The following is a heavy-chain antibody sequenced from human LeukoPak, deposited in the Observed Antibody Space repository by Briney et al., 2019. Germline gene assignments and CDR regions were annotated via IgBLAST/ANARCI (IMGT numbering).Heavy chain of an antibody. J-gene: IGHJ5*02. V-gene: IGHV3-30*01. D-gene: IGHD7-27*01. Sequence: PGRSLRLSCAASGFTFSSYAMHWVRQAPGKGLEWVAVISYDGSNKYYADSVKGRFTISRDNSKNTLYLQMNSLRAEDTAVYYCARFPRGDANWFDPWGQGTLVTVSS. CDR2: ISYDGSNK. CDR3: ARFPRGDANWFDP. CDR1: GFTFSSYA.